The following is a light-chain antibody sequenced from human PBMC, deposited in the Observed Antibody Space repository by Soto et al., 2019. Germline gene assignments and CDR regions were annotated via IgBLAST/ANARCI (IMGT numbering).Light chain of an antibody. CDR3: QQYVTSPRT. J-gene: IGKJ1*01. V-gene: IGKV3-20*01. CDR1: ESVDTRY. Sequence: EIVLTQSPGTLSLSPGERATLSCRASESVDTRYLAWYQQKPGQAPRLLIYGASSRATGIPDRFSGSGSATDFTLTISRLEPEDFAVYYCQQYVTSPRTFGQGTKVDIK. CDR2: GAS.